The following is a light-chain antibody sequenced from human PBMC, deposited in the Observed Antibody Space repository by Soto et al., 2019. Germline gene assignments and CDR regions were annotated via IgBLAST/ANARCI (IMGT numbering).Light chain of an antibody. Sequence: QSALTQPHSASGSPGQSITISCTGTSSDIGGNNFVSWHQQHPSKAPKLMIYDDSKRPAGVSNRFSGTKAGNTASLTISGLQAEDEADYYGRSYTSSSTAVFGGGTQLTVL. V-gene: IGLV2-14*01. CDR2: DDS. CDR1: SSDIGGNNF. CDR3: RSYTSSSTAV. J-gene: IGLJ7*01.